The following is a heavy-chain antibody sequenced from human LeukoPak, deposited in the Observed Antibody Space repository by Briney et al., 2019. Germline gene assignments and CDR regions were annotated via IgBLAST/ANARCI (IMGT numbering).Heavy chain of an antibody. Sequence: SVKVSCKASGDNFSTYAISWVRQAPGQGLEWMGGIVPLFGTASYAENFQGRITLTAEDESTSTVYMELSSLTSEDTAVYFCARTFGPYYFDYWGQGTLVTVSS. V-gene: IGHV1-69*13. CDR3: ARTFGPYYFDY. D-gene: IGHD3/OR15-3a*01. J-gene: IGHJ4*02. CDR1: GDNFSTYA. CDR2: IVPLFGTA.